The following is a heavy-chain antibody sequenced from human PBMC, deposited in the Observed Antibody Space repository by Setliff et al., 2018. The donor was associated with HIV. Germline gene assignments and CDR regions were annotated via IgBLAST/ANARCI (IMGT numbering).Heavy chain of an antibody. CDR2: IIPVVGTP. V-gene: IGHV1-69*05. J-gene: IGHJ6*02. Sequence: SVKVSCKASGGSFTTYALNWVRQAFGQGLEWMGGIIPVVGTPHYAQKFQGRATMTTDESSTIAYMELSSLTSEDTAVYYCVIDEGITLRILDQNGIDVWGQGTTVTVSS. CDR1: GGSFTTYA. D-gene: IGHD3-3*01. CDR3: VIDEGITLRILDQNGIDV.